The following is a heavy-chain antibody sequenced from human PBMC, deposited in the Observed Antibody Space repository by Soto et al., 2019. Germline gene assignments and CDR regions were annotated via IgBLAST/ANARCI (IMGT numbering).Heavy chain of an antibody. J-gene: IGHJ4*02. Sequence: SETLSLTCTVSGGSISGYYWSWIRQPPGKGLEWIGYMYNTGSTVYNPSFKSRVTISVDTSKNQFSLKLTSVTAADTAVYYCARDKLTGLFDYWGQGTLVTVSS. CDR3: ARDKLTGLFDY. CDR2: MYNTGST. D-gene: IGHD2-8*02. CDR1: GGSISGYY. V-gene: IGHV4-59*12.